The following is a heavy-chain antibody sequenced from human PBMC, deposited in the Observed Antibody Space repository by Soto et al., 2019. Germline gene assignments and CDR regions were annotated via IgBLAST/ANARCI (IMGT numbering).Heavy chain of an antibody. Sequence: GGSLRLSCAASGFTFSSYEMNWVRQAPGKGLEWISYITSSGSTTYYADSVKGRFTISRDNAKNSLYLQMNSLRADDTAVYYCARGNSPVNVHCGQGTLVTVSS. D-gene: IGHD3-16*02. CDR3: ARGNSPVNVH. V-gene: IGHV3-48*03. CDR1: GFTFSSYE. J-gene: IGHJ4*02. CDR2: ITSSGSTT.